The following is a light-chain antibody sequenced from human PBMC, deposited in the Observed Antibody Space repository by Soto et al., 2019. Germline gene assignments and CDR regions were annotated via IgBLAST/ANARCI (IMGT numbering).Light chain of an antibody. Sequence: DIQMTQSPSSLSAYVGDRVTITCRASQSISTYLNWYRQKPGKAPKLLIHATSSLQSGVPSRFSGSGSGTDFTLTIRNMQREDFATYYCLQTYNLPRTFGQGTKVDIK. V-gene: IGKV1-39*01. J-gene: IGKJ1*01. CDR1: QSISTY. CDR3: LQTYNLPRT. CDR2: ATS.